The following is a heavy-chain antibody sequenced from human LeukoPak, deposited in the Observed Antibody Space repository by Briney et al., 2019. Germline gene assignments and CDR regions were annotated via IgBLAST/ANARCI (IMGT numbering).Heavy chain of an antibody. CDR1: GFTFEASA. CDR3: ARGPAYSSGWSLDY. D-gene: IGHD6-19*01. J-gene: IGHJ4*02. Sequence: GGSLRLSCAASGFTFEASAMSWVRQAPGKGLEWVSSISSSSSYIYYADSVKGRFTISRDNAKNSLYLQMNSLRAEDTAVYYCARGPAYSSGWSLDYWGQGTLVTVSS. CDR2: ISSSSSYI. V-gene: IGHV3-21*01.